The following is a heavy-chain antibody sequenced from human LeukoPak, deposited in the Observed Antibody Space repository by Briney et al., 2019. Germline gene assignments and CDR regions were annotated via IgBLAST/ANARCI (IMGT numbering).Heavy chain of an antibody. V-gene: IGHV4-38-2*01. Sequence: SETLSLTCAVSGYSISSGYYWGWIRQPPGKGLEWIGSIYYSGSTYYNPSLKSRVTISVDTSKNQFSLKLSSVTAADTPVYYCARRRGYSSSWYEPWGQGTLVTVSS. D-gene: IGHD6-13*01. CDR3: ARRRGYSSSWYEP. CDR1: GYSISSGYY. J-gene: IGHJ5*02. CDR2: IYYSGST.